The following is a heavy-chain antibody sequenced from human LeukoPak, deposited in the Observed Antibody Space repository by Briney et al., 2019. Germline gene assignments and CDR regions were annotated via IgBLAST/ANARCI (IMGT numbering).Heavy chain of an antibody. CDR3: ARLGTPYYYMDV. CDR1: GYTFSNYW. CDR2: IYPGDSDT. D-gene: IGHD1-1*01. J-gene: IGHJ6*03. Sequence: GESLKISCQGSGYTFSNYWIAWVRHMPGNGLEWMGIIYPGDSDTKYSPSFQDQVSISADKSSNTAYLQWRSVKASDTAIYYCARLGTPYYYMDVWGRGTTVTVSS. V-gene: IGHV5-51*01.